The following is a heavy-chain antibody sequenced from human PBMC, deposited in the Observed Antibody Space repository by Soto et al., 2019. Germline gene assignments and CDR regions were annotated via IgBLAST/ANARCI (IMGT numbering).Heavy chain of an antibody. CDR3: ARCSLRVTYYYYYGMDV. Sequence: QVQLVESGGGLVKPGGSLRLSCSASGFTFTDYYMNWIRQAPGKGLEWVAYISSSSDIILYADSVRGRFTISRDNTKNALYLQMRSLRADDTAVYFCARCSLRVTYYYYYGMDVWGQGTTVTVSS. J-gene: IGHJ6*02. CDR1: GFTFTDYY. V-gene: IGHV3-11*01. CDR2: ISSSSDII. D-gene: IGHD2-21*02.